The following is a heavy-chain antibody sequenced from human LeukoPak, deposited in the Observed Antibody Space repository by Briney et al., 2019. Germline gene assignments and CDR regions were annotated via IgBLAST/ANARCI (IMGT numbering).Heavy chain of an antibody. CDR3: AKDLNWGGR. CDR1: GFTFSTSA. D-gene: IGHD7-27*01. CDR2: ISGSGVT. J-gene: IGHJ4*02. V-gene: IGHV3-23*01. Sequence: QTGGSLRLSCAASGFTFSTSAMTWVRQAPGKGLEWVSGISGSGVTDYADSVKGRFTISRDNSKNTLYLRMNSLRAEDTAVYYCAKDLNWGGRWGQGTLVTVSS.